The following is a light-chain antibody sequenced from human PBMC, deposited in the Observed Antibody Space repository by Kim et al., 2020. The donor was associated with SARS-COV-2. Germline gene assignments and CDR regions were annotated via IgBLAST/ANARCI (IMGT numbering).Light chain of an antibody. V-gene: IGKV1-12*01. CDR2: DAS. CDR3: QQGSSFPLT. J-gene: IGKJ4*01. CDR1: QGIKNW. Sequence: DIQMTSSPSSVSASVGDRVTITCRARQGIKNWLIWYQQKPGKAPTLLIYDASTLERGVPPRFSGSGSGTDFSLTISSLQPEDFATYFCQQGSSFPLTFGGGTKVDI.